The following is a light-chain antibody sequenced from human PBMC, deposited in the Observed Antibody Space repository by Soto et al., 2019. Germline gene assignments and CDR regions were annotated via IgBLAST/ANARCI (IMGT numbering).Light chain of an antibody. CDR3: SSYSTRSTL. CDR2: DVT. Sequence: QSALTQPASVYGAPGQSITISCTGTSSDIGAYNYVSWYQLHPGKAPKLIIFDVTYRPSGVSSRFSGSKSGNTASLTISGLQADDEADYYCSSYSTRSTLFGGGTKLTVL. V-gene: IGLV2-14*03. CDR1: SSDIGAYNY. J-gene: IGLJ2*01.